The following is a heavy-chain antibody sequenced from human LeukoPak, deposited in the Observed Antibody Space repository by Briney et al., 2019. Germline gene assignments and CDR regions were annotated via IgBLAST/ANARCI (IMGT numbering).Heavy chain of an antibody. CDR2: ISGSGGTT. D-gene: IGHD6-13*01. V-gene: IGHV3-23*01. J-gene: IGHJ6*02. Sequence: AGGSLRLSCAASGFTFSSYAMSWVRQAPGKGLVWVSVISGSGGTTYYADSMKGLFIISRDNSKNTLYLQMNSLRAEDTAVYYCATVEIAAASLYYYYGMDVWGQGTTVTVSS. CDR3: ATVEIAAASLYYYYGMDV. CDR1: GFTFSSYA.